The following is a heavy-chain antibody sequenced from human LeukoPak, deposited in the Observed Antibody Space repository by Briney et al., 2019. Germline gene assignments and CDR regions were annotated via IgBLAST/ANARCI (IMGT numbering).Heavy chain of an antibody. Sequence: SETLSLTCIVSGGSINSYYWSWIRQPPGKGLEWIGYIYYSGSTNYNPSLKSRVTISVDTSKNQFSLKLSSVTAADTAVYYCARHNYYYDSSGYLGSGYFQHWGQGTLVTVSS. CDR2: IYYSGST. J-gene: IGHJ1*01. V-gene: IGHV4-59*08. D-gene: IGHD3-22*01. CDR3: ARHNYYYDSSGYLGSGYFQH. CDR1: GGSINSYY.